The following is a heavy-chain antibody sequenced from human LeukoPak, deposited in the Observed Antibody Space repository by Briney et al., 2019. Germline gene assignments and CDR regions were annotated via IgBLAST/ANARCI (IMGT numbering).Heavy chain of an antibody. CDR1: GGSISSYY. Sequence: SETLSLTCTVSGGSISSYYWSWIRQPPGKGLEWIGYVYYSGTTNYNPSLKSRVIISVDTSKNQFSLKLSSVTAADTAVYYCAREKGYYYYMDVWGKGTTVTVSS. V-gene: IGHV4-59*01. J-gene: IGHJ6*03. CDR3: AREKGYYYYMDV. CDR2: VYYSGTT.